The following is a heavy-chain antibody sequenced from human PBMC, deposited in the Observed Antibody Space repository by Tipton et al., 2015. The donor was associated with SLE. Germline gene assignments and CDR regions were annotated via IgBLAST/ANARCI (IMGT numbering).Heavy chain of an antibody. CDR2: IYHSGST. J-gene: IGHJ4*02. CDR1: GGSFSGYY. Sequence: LRLSCAVYGGSFSGYYWGWIRQPPGKGLEWIGSIYHSGSTYYNPSLKSRVTISVDTSKNQFSLTLSSVTAADTAVYYCAAEYSSGYSSGWYNWGQGTLVTVSS. V-gene: IGHV4-38-2*01. D-gene: IGHD6-19*01. CDR3: AAEYSSGYSSGWYN.